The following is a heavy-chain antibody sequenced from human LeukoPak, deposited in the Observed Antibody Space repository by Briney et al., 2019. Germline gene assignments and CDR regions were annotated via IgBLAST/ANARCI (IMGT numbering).Heavy chain of an antibody. CDR2: FGTEDGEP. CDR3: ATRIVGGV. CDR1: GYTPTELS. D-gene: IGHD3-22*01. Sequence: ASVNVFCKVSGYTPTELSMLWVRQAPGKGFEWMGGFGTEDGEPIYAQKFQGRVTMTEDPSTDTAYMELTSLRSEDTAVYYCATRIVGGVWGQGTTVTVSS. V-gene: IGHV1-24*01. J-gene: IGHJ6*02.